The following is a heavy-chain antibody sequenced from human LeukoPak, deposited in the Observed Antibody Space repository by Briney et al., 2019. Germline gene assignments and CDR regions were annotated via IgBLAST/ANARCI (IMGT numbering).Heavy chain of an antibody. CDR1: GGSISSYY. J-gene: IGHJ6*04. CDR2: IYTSGST. V-gene: IGHV4-4*07. Sequence: SETLSLTCTVSGGSISSYYWGWIRQPAGKGLEWIGRIYTSGSTNYNPSLKSRVTIPVDTSKNQFSLKLSSVTAADTAVYYCARVLRGYYGSGTLDVWGKGTTVTVSS. D-gene: IGHD3-10*01. CDR3: ARVLRGYYGSGTLDV.